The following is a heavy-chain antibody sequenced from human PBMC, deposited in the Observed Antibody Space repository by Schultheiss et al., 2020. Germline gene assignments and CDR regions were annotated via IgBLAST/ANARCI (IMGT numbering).Heavy chain of an antibody. Sequence: GESLKISCAASGFTFSSYGMHWVRQAPGKGLVWVSRINSDGSSTSYADSVKGRFTISRDNAKNTLYLQMNSLRAEDTAVYYCARDDPHLINAFDIWGQGTMVTVSS. CDR2: INSDGSST. J-gene: IGHJ3*02. CDR1: GFTFSSYG. V-gene: IGHV3-74*01. CDR3: ARDDPHLINAFDI.